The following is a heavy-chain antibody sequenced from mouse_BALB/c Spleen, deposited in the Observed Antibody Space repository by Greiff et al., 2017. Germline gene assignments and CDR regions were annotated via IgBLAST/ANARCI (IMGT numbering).Heavy chain of an antibody. D-gene: IGHD4-1*01. CDR2: INPSNGGT. CDR3: AREDWTNYYAMDY. J-gene: IGHJ4*01. CDR1: GYTFTSYY. Sequence: QVQLQQSGAELVKPGASVKLSCKASGYTFTSYYMYWVKQRPGQGLEWIGEINPSNGGTNFNEKFKSKATLTVDKSSSTAYMQLSSLTSEDSAVYYCAREDWTNYYAMDYWGQGTSVTVSS. V-gene: IGHV1S81*02.